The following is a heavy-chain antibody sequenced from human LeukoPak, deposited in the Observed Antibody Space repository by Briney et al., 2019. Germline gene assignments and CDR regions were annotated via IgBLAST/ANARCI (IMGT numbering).Heavy chain of an antibody. J-gene: IGHJ4*02. CDR2: ISYDGSNK. D-gene: IGHD3-22*01. Sequence: GGSLRLSCAASGFTFSSYAMHWVRQAPGKGLEWVAVISYDGSNKYYADSVKGRFTISRDNSKNTLYLQMNSLRAEDTAVYYCAGDCGRSCYYSSSGSFIDYWGQGTLVTVSS. CDR3: AGDCGRSCYYSSSGSFIDY. V-gene: IGHV3-30-3*01. CDR1: GFTFSSYA.